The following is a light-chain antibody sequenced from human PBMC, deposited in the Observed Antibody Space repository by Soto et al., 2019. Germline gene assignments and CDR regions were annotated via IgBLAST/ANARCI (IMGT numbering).Light chain of an antibody. CDR2: GAS. CDR1: QSVSSSY. Sequence: EIVLTQSPGTLSLSPGERATLSCRASQSVSSSYLAWYQQKPGQAPRLLIDGASSRATGIPDWFSGSGSGTDFPLTISRLEPEDFAVYYCQQYGSSSWTFGQGTKVDVK. J-gene: IGKJ1*01. CDR3: QQYGSSSWT. V-gene: IGKV3-20*01.